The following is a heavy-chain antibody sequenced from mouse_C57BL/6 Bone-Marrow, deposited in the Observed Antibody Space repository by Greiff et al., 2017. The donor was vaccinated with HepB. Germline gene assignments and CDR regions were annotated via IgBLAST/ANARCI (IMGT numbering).Heavy chain of an antibody. V-gene: IGHV1-26*01. CDR1: GYTFTDYY. CDR3: ARYYDYTVYYFDY. J-gene: IGHJ2*01. CDR2: INPNNGGT. D-gene: IGHD2-4*01. Sequence: EVQLQQSGPELVKPGASVKISCKASGYTFTDYYMNWVKQSHGKSLEWIGDINPNNGGTSYNQKFKGKATLTVDKSSSTAYMELRSLTSEDSAVYYCARYYDYTVYYFDYWGQGTTLTVSS.